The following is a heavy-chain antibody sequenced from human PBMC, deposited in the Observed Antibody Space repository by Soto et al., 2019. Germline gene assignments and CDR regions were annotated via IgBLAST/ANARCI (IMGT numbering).Heavy chain of an antibody. V-gene: IGHV1-8*01. CDR1: GYTITRYD. CDR3: ARGFLRNRITFFELFPHETDLLDP. D-gene: IGHD3-3*01. J-gene: IGHJ5*02. CDR2: MNPNSGNT. Sequence: CASEKVACKASGYTITRYDINWVRQATGQGLEWMGWMNPNSGNTGYAQKFQGRVTMTGNTSISTAYMELSSLRSEDTAVYYCARGFLRNRITFFELFPHETDLLDPCARGSSVPVS.